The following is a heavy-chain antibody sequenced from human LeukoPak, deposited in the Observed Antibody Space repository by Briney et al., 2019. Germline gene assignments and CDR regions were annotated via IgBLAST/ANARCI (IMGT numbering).Heavy chain of an antibody. Sequence: KPSETLSLTCTVSGGSISSSSYYWGRIRQPPGKGLEWIGSIYYSGSTYYNPSLKSRVTISVDTSKNQFSLKLGSVTAADTAVYYCARKGTYYDILTGYYPGWVDYWGQGTLVTVSS. CDR3: ARKGTYYDILTGYYPGWVDY. CDR2: IYYSGST. D-gene: IGHD3-9*01. V-gene: IGHV4-39*01. CDR1: GGSISSSSYY. J-gene: IGHJ4*02.